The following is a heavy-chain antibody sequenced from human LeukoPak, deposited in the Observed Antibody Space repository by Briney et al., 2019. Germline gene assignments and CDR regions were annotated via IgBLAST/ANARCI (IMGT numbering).Heavy chain of an antibody. D-gene: IGHD2-2*01. V-gene: IGHV3-53*01. CDR1: GFTVRNNY. CDR2: IYSGGTT. J-gene: IGHJ6*02. Sequence: PEGSLRLSCAASGFTVRNNYMSWVRQAPWKGLEWVSVIYSGGTTHYADSVKGRFTISRDNSKNILYLQMNSLRAEDTAVYYCAGEVSVEIPGTTYYSMDVWGQGTTVTVSS. CDR3: AGEVSVEIPGTTYYSMDV.